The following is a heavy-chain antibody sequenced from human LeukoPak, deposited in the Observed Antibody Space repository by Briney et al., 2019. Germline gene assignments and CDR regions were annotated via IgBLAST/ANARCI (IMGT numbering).Heavy chain of an antibody. J-gene: IGHJ4*02. CDR2: IGAFGDT. CDR1: GFAFSSYD. Sequence: GGSLRLSCAASGFAFSSYDMHWVRQASGKGLEWVSGIGAFGDTYYGVAVRGRFTISRDKAKNSLYLQMDSLGAGDTAVYFCARAASYNYNNKPYLFDSWGQGTLVAVSS. V-gene: IGHV3-13*01. CDR3: ARAASYNYNNKPYLFDS. D-gene: IGHD3-10*01.